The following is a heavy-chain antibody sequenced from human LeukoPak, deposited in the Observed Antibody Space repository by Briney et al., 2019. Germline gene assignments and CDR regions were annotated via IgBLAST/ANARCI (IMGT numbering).Heavy chain of an antibody. J-gene: IGHJ3*02. Sequence: PSETLSLTCTVSGGSISSYYWSWIRQPPGKGLEWIGYIYYSGSTNYNPSLKSRVTISVDTSKNQFSLKLSSVTAADTAVYYCARYPLVVGAHDAFDIWGQGTMVTVSS. CDR3: ARYPLVVGAHDAFDI. D-gene: IGHD1-26*01. V-gene: IGHV4-59*01. CDR1: GGSISSYY. CDR2: IYYSGST.